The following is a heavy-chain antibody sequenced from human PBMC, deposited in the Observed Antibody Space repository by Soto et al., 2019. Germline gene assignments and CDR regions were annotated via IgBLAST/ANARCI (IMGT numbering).Heavy chain of an antibody. CDR2: MNPNSGNT. Sequence: ASVKVSCKASGYTFTSYDINWVRQATGQGLEWMGWMNPNSGNTGYAQKFQGRVTMTRNTSISTAYMELSSLRSEDTAVYYCASAMYYDILTGPSYVMDVWGQGTTVTVSS. CDR3: ASAMYYDILTGPSYVMDV. CDR1: GYTFTSYD. V-gene: IGHV1-8*01. J-gene: IGHJ6*02. D-gene: IGHD3-9*01.